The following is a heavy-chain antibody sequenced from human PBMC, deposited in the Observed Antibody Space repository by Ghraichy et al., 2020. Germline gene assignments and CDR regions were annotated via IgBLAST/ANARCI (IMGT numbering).Heavy chain of an antibody. Sequence: GGSLRLSCAASGFTFSSYGMHWVRQAPGKGLEWVAVIWYDGSNKYYADSVKGRFTISRDNSKNTLNLQMNSLRAEDTAVYYCARDRQYYYGSGSNYFDYWGQGTLVTVSS. V-gene: IGHV3-33*01. CDR2: IWYDGSNK. CDR1: GFTFSSYG. J-gene: IGHJ4*02. CDR3: ARDRQYYYGSGSNYFDY. D-gene: IGHD3-10*01.